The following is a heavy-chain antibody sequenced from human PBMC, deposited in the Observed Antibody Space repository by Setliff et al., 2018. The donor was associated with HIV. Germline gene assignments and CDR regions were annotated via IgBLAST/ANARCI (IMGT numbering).Heavy chain of an antibody. CDR2: INSNSGGT. CDR1: GYMFSGFH. J-gene: IGHJ1*01. V-gene: IGHV1-2*06. D-gene: IGHD3-10*01. Sequence: RASVKVSCKASGYMFSGFHMHWVRQAAGQGLEWMGRINSNSGGTNYAQKFQGRVTMTRDTSISTAYMELSRLRSDDTAVYYCARDWAEDYYGSGSFQYWGQGTLVTVSS. CDR3: ARDWAEDYYGSGSFQY.